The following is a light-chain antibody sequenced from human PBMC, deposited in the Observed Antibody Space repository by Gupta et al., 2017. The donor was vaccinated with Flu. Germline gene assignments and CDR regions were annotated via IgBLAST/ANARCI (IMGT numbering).Light chain of an antibody. Sequence: GERATLTCRASQSISRNVAWYQQKPGQAPRLLIYGAFSRATGIPARFSGSGSGTEFTLTINGLQSEDFAVYFSQQYNNWPQTFGQGTKVEIK. CDR3: QQYNNWPQT. V-gene: IGKV3-15*01. CDR1: QSISRN. J-gene: IGKJ1*01. CDR2: GAF.